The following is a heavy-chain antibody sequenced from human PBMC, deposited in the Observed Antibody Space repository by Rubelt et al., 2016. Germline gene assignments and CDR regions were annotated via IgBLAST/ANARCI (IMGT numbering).Heavy chain of an antibody. CDR3: ASLWAGIAVAGAD. D-gene: IGHD6-19*01. V-gene: IGHV4-34*01. Sequence: GKGLEWIGEINHSGSTNYNPSLKSRVTISVDTSKNQFSLKLSSVTAADTAVYYCASLWAGIAVAGADWGQGTLVTVSS. J-gene: IGHJ4*02. CDR2: INHSGST.